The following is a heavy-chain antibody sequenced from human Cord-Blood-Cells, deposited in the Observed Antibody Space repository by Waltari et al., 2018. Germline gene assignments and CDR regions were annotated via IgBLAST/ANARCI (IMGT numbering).Heavy chain of an antibody. V-gene: IGHV1-8*01. CDR3: ARGTWNDYYYYYGMDV. CDR1: GYTFTSYD. Sequence: QVQLVQSGAEVKKPGASVKVSCKASGYTFTSYDINWVRQATGQGLEWMGWMNPNSGNTGYAQKFQGRVTMTRNTSISTAYMELSSLRSEDTAVYYCARGTWNDYYYYYGMDVWGQGTTVTVSS. CDR2: MNPNSGNT. J-gene: IGHJ6*02. D-gene: IGHD1-1*01.